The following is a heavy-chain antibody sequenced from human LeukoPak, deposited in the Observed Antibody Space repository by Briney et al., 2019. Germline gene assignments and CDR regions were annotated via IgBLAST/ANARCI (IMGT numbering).Heavy chain of an antibody. CDR2: ISGSGGST. D-gene: IGHD2-15*01. CDR1: GFTFSSYA. V-gene: IGHV3-23*01. CDR3: ARSVVAALFDY. Sequence: GGSLRLSCAASGFTFSSYAMSWVRQAPGKGLEWVSAISGSGGSTYYADSVKGRFTISGDNPKNTLYLQMNSLRAEDTAVYYCARSVVAALFDYWGQGTLVTVSS. J-gene: IGHJ4*02.